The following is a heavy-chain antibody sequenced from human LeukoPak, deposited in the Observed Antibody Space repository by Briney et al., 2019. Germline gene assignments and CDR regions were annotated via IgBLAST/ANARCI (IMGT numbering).Heavy chain of an antibody. J-gene: IGHJ3*02. Sequence: SETLSLTCTVSGGSISSYYWSWIRQPPGKGLEWIGYIYYSGSTNYNPSLKSRVTISVDTSKNQFSLKLSSVTAADTAVYYRARDLVGADAFDIWGQGTMVTVSS. CDR3: ARDLVGADAFDI. V-gene: IGHV4-59*01. CDR2: IYYSGST. CDR1: GGSISSYY. D-gene: IGHD1-26*01.